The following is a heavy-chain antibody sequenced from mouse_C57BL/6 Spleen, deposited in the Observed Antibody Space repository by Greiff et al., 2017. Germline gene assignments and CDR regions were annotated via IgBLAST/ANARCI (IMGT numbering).Heavy chain of an antibody. CDR1: GFTFSSYA. V-gene: IGHV5-9-1*02. CDR3: TRDYYDYGAPYYFDY. CDR2: ISSGGDYI. D-gene: IGHD2-4*01. J-gene: IGHJ2*01. Sequence: EVKLMESGEGLVKPGGSLKLSCAASGFTFSSYAMSWVRQTPEKRLEWVAYISSGGDYIYYADTVTGRFTISRDNARNTLKLQMSSLKSEDTAMYYCTRDYYDYGAPYYFDYWGQGTTLTVSS.